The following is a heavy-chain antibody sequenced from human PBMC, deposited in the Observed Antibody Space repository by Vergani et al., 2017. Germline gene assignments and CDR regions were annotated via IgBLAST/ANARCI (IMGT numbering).Heavy chain of an antibody. CDR3: GRGGDNYN. CDR1: GFTFSSYA. J-gene: IGHJ4*02. Sequence: EVQLLQSEGAVVQPGGSLRLSWVASGFTFSSYAMRWGRQGHGQGLEWVSSIKNTCDSTHYADSVKARFTIYRDNSKNTLYLQMNSLRVEDTDVYYCGRGGDNYNWGQGTLVTVSS. CDR2: IKNTCDST. V-gene: IGHV3-23*01. D-gene: IGHD5-24*01.